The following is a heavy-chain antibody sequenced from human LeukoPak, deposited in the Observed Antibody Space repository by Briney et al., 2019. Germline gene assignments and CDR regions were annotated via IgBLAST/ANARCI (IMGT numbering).Heavy chain of an antibody. Sequence: GGSLRLSCAASGFTFSSYAMSWVRQAPGKGLEWVSAISGSGGSTYYADSVKGRFTISRDNSKNTLYLQMNSLRAEDTAVYYCAKLDDYYGSGSYYNVPYFDYWGQGTLVTVSS. J-gene: IGHJ4*02. V-gene: IGHV3-23*01. CDR1: GFTFSSYA. CDR3: AKLDDYYGSGSYYNVPYFDY. D-gene: IGHD3-10*01. CDR2: ISGSGGST.